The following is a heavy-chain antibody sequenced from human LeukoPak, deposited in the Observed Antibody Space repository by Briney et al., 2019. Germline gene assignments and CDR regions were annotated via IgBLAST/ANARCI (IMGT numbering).Heavy chain of an antibody. D-gene: IGHD3-3*01. V-gene: IGHV4-61*02. CDR3: ARDLYDFWSGYRSDY. J-gene: IGHJ4*02. Sequence: PSETLSLTCTVSGGFISSGSYYWSWIRQPAGKGLEWIGRIYTSGSTNYNPSLKSRVTISVDTSKNRFSLKLSSVTAADTAMYYCARDLYDFWSGYRSDYWGQGTLVTVSS. CDR1: GGFISSGSYY. CDR2: IYTSGST.